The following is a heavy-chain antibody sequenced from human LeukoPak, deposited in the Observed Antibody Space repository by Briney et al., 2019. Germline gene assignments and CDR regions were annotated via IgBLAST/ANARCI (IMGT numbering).Heavy chain of an antibody. CDR3: ASGERGYSYGPLDY. CDR2: MYYSGST. J-gene: IGHJ4*02. D-gene: IGHD5-18*01. CDR1: GGSFSGYY. V-gene: IGHV4-59*01. Sequence: PSETLSLTCAVYGGSFSGYYWSWIRQPPGKGLEWIGYMYYSGSTNYNPSLKSRVTISVDTSKNQFSLKLSSVTAADTAVYYCASGERGYSYGPLDYWGQGTLVTVSS.